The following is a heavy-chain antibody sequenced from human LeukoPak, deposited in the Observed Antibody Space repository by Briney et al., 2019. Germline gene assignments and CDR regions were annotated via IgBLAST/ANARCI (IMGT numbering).Heavy chain of an antibody. V-gene: IGHV1-2*02. CDR1: GYTFTGYY. CDR3: ARSPQITMIVVVMGDDAFDI. D-gene: IGHD3-22*01. CDR2: INPNSGGT. J-gene: IGHJ3*02. Sequence: WVSVKVSCKASGYTFTGYYMHWVRQAPGQGLEWMGWINPNSGGTNYAQKFQGRVTMTRDTSISTAYMELSRLRSDDTAVYYCARSPQITMIVVVMGDDAFDIWGQGTMVTVSS.